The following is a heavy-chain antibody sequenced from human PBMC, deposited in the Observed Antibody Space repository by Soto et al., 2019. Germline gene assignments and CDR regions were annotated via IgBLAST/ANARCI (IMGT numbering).Heavy chain of an antibody. J-gene: IGHJ4*02. D-gene: IGHD3-10*01. CDR2: INAGNGNT. CDR1: GYTFTSYA. Sequence: ASVKLSCKASGYTFTSYAMHWVRQAPGQRLEWMGWINAGNGNTKYSQKFQGRVTITRDTSASTAYMELSSLRSEDTAVYYCARARAMVRGVDHFDYWGQGTLVTVSS. V-gene: IGHV1-3*01. CDR3: ARARAMVRGVDHFDY.